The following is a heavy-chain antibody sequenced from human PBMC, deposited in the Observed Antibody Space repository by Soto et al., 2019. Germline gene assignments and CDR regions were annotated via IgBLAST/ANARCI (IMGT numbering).Heavy chain of an antibody. D-gene: IGHD3-3*01. Sequence: EVQLLESGGGLVQPGGSLRLSCAASGFTFSSYAMSWVRQAPGKGLEWVSAISGSGGSTYYADSVKGRFTLSRDNSKNTLYLQMNSLRAEDTAVYYCAKAVAISRHDFWSGYCIDYWGQGTLVTVSS. CDR3: AKAVAISRHDFWSGYCIDY. CDR2: ISGSGGST. CDR1: GFTFSSYA. V-gene: IGHV3-23*01. J-gene: IGHJ4*02.